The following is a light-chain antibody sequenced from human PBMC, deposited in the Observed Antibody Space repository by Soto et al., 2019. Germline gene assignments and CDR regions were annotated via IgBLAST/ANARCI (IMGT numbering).Light chain of an antibody. J-gene: IGKJ4*01. CDR3: QQRSNWQVT. Sequence: DIVMTQSPATLSLSPGERSTLCCGASQSVSSYLAWYQQKPGQAPRLLIYDASNRATGIPARFSGSGSGTDFTLTISSLEPEDFAVYYCQQRSNWQVTFGGGTKVDIK. CDR2: DAS. V-gene: IGKV3-11*01. CDR1: QSVSSY.